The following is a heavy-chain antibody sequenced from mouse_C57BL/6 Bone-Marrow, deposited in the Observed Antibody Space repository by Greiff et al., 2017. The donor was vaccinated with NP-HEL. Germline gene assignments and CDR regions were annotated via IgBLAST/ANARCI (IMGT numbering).Heavy chain of an antibody. Sequence: EVKLMESGGGLVQPGESLKLSCESNEYEFPSHDMPWVRKTPEKRLELVAALNRDGGSTYYPDTMERPFIITRDNTKNTLYLQMSSLRSEDTALYYCARHAIVREFDYWGQGTTLTVSS. V-gene: IGHV5-2*01. CDR1: EYEFPSHD. CDR3: ARHAIVREFDY. D-gene: IGHD2-5*01. CDR2: LNRDGGST. J-gene: IGHJ2*01.